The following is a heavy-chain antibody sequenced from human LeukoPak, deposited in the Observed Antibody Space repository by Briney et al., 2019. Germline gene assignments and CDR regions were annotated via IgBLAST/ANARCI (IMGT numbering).Heavy chain of an antibody. CDR3: AKDPLWSSTIVERRYFDL. Sequence: GGSLRLSCAASGFTFSSYAMSWVRQAPGKGLEWVSAISASGGTTYYADSVRGWFTISRDNAKNTLYLQMNSLRAEDTAVYYCAKDPLWSSTIVERRYFDLWGRGTLVTVSS. V-gene: IGHV3-23*01. D-gene: IGHD3-22*01. J-gene: IGHJ2*01. CDR2: ISASGGTT. CDR1: GFTFSSYA.